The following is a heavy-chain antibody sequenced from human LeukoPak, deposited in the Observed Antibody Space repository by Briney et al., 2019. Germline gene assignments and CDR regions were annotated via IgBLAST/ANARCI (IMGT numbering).Heavy chain of an antibody. V-gene: IGHV1-69*01. CDR2: IIPIFATA. D-gene: IGHD3-22*01. CDR1: GGTFSIYA. CDR3: ARGPITTRSHFDY. J-gene: IGHJ4*02. Sequence: SVNVSCKASGGTFSIYAISWVRPAPGQGLEWMGGIIPIFATANYAQKFQGRVTITADESTSTAYMELSSLRSEDTAVYYCARGPITTRSHFDYWGQGTLVTVSS.